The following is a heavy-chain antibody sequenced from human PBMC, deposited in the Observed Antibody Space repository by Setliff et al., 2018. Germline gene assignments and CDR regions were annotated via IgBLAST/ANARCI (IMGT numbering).Heavy chain of an antibody. CDR3: AKGGNYDILTGYLSMDV. D-gene: IGHD3-9*01. CDR1: GFNFGDVA. V-gene: IGHV3-49*04. Sequence: GGSLRLSCTTSGFNFGDVALAWVRQAPGKGLEWVAFIRSKIYGATTQYAASVEGRFSISRDDSKTTAYLQMNSLKTEDTAVYYCAKGGNYDILTGYLSMDVWGQGTTVTVSS. J-gene: IGHJ6*02. CDR2: IRSKIYGATT.